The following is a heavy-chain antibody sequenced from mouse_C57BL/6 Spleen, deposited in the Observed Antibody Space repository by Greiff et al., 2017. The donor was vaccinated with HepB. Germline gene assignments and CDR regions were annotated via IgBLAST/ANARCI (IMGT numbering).Heavy chain of an antibody. V-gene: IGHV1-52*01. Sequence: VQLQQPGAELVRPGSSVKLSCKASGYTFTSYWMHWVKQRPIQGLEWIGNIDPSDSETHYNQKFKDKATLTVDKSSSTAYMQLSSLTSEDSAVYYCARQLTAYAMDYWGQGTSVTVSS. J-gene: IGHJ4*01. CDR1: GYTFTSYW. CDR2: IDPSDSET. D-gene: IGHD4-1*01. CDR3: ARQLTAYAMDY.